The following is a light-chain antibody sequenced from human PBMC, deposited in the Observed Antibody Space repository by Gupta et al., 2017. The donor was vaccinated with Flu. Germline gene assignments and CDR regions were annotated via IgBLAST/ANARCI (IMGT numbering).Light chain of an antibody. CDR1: ESVSSN. CDR3: QQKNNWPWT. J-gene: IGKJ1*01. CDR2: GAS. V-gene: IGKV3-15*01. Sequence: AATLSESLGGRATHSCSARESVSSNLAWYQQKSGQAPRLLIYGASTRCTGIAARFSGSGSVREFTLTISSLQSEDFAVYYCQQKNNWPWTFGQGTKVEIK.